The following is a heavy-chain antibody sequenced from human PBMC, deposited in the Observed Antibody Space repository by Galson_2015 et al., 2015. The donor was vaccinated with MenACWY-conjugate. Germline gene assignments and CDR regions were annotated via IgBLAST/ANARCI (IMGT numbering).Heavy chain of an antibody. D-gene: IGHD6-13*01. Sequence: QSGAEVKKPGESLRISCKGSGYSFTSYYISWVRRMPGKGLEWMGRIDPTDSYTNYSPSVQGHVTISADKSVNTAYLQWSSLKASDTALYYCARHKGTWYFEDWGQGSLVTVSS. CDR3: ARHKGTWYFED. V-gene: IGHV5-10-1*01. CDR1: GYSFTSYY. J-gene: IGHJ4*02. CDR2: IDPTDSYT.